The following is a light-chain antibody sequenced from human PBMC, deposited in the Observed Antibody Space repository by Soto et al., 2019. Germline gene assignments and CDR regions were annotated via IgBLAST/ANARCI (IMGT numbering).Light chain of an antibody. CDR2: SVA. CDR3: HQYGPSLPVT. J-gene: IGKJ5*01. Sequence: EMVLTQSPGTLSLSPGERATLSCRASLSVTDGHLGWYQQKPGQAPRLLIYSVASRVTGIPDRFSGRGSGTHFTLTISRLEPEDIAVYYCHQYGPSLPVTFGQGTRLEIK. CDR1: LSVTDGH. V-gene: IGKV3-20*01.